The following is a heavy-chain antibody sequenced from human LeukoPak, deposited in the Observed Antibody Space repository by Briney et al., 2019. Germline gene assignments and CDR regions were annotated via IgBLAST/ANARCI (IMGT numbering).Heavy chain of an antibody. J-gene: IGHJ4*02. Sequence: GGSLRLSCAASGFTFNSYWMSRVRQAPGKGLEWVANIDPDGSEKQYGDSVKGRFTTSRDNAKNSLYLQMNSLRAEDTAIYYCARIYYFGDNNWRYFDNWGQGTLVTVSS. D-gene: IGHD3-10*01. CDR3: ARIYYFGDNNWRYFDN. CDR1: GFTFNSYW. V-gene: IGHV3-7*01. CDR2: IDPDGSEK.